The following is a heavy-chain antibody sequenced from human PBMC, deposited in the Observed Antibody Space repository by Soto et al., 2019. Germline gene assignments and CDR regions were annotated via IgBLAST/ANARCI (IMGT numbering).Heavy chain of an antibody. CDR1: GESLNYYY. V-gene: IGHV4-34*02. Sequence: QVRLQQWGAGLLKPSETLSLTCAVYGESLNYYYWSWIRQAPGKGLEWIGEFYDGGTINYNPSVKSRVTISVAKSKNQFSLMVTSVTAADTAVYYGARGQWADRFANWGQGTLVTVSS. J-gene: IGHJ5*02. CDR3: ARGQWADRFAN. CDR2: FYDGGTI. D-gene: IGHD1-26*01.